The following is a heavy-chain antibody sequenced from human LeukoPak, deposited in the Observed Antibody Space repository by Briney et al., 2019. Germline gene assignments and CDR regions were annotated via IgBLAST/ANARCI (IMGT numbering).Heavy chain of an antibody. CDR1: GFTFSSYA. CDR2: ISYDGSNK. D-gene: IGHD3-22*01. CDR3: ASAVGDSSGYIDY. Sequence: GGSLRLSCAASGFTFSSYAMHWVRQAPGKGLEWVAVISYDGSNKYYADSVKGRFTISRDNSKNTLYLQMNSLRAEDTAVYYCASAVGDSSGYIDYWGQGTLVTVSS. V-gene: IGHV3-30-3*01. J-gene: IGHJ4*02.